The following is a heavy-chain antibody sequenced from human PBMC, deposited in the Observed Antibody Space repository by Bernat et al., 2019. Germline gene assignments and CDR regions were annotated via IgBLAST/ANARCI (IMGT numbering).Heavy chain of an antibody. J-gene: IGHJ4*02. V-gene: IGHV4-39*01. CDR1: GGSISSSSYY. CDR2: IYYSGST. D-gene: IGHD4-11*01. CDR3: ATNSRGLTTVTYFDY. Sequence: QLQLQESGPGLVKPSETLSLTCTVSGGSISSSSYYWGWIRQPPGKGLEWIGSIYYSGSTYYNPSLKSRVTISVDTSKNQFSLKLSSVTAADTAVYYCATNSRGLTTVTYFDYWGQGTLVTVSS.